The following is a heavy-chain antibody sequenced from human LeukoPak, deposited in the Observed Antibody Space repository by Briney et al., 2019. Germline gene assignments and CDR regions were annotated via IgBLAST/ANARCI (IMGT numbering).Heavy chain of an antibody. CDR1: GFTFSSYG. V-gene: IGHV3-30*18. CDR3: AKGGYSYAPDY. Sequence: TGGSLRLSCAASGFTFSSYGMHWVRQAPGKGLEWVAVISYDGSNKYYADSVKGRFTISRDNSKNTLYLQMNSLRAEDTAVYYCAKGGYSYAPDYWGQGTLVTVSS. D-gene: IGHD5-18*01. CDR2: ISYDGSNK. J-gene: IGHJ4*02.